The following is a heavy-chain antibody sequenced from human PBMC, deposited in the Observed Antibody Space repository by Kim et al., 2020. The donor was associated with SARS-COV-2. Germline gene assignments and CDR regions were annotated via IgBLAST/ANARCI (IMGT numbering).Heavy chain of an antibody. CDR1: GFTFSSYS. Sequence: GGSLRLSCAASGFTFSSYSMNWVRQAPGKGLEWVSSISGSSTYIYYADSVKGRFTISRDNAKNSLYLQMNSLRAEDTAVYYCARDSEAAMVTGGDYFYGMDVWGQGATVTVSS. V-gene: IGHV3-21*01. D-gene: IGHD5-18*01. CDR2: ISGSSTYI. CDR3: ARDSEAAMVTGGDYFYGMDV. J-gene: IGHJ6*02.